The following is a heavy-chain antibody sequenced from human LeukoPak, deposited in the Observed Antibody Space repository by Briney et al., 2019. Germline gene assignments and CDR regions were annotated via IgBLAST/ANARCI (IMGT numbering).Heavy chain of an antibody. V-gene: IGHV3-7*01. CDR3: ARDLFSGSYQEDF. Sequence: PGESLRLSCAASGFTLSSYWMSWVRQAPGKGLEWVANIKYDGSGKYHADSVKGRFTISRDDAKNSLYLEMNRLRVEDTAVYYCARDLFSGSYQEDFWGQGTLVTVSS. CDR2: IKYDGSGK. D-gene: IGHD1-26*01. J-gene: IGHJ4*02. CDR1: GFTLSSYW.